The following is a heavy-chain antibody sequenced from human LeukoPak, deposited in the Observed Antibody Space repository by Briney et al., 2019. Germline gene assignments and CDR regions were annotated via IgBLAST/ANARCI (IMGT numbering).Heavy chain of an antibody. CDR3: ASPVGATTVRAFDI. Sequence: GGSLRLSCAASGFIFSDHYMDWVRQAPGKGLEWVGRTRNEANIYTTKYAASVKGRFIISRDDSKNSLYLQMNSLKTEDTAVYYCASPVGATTVRAFDIWGQGTMVTVSS. J-gene: IGHJ3*02. V-gene: IGHV3-72*01. CDR1: GFIFSDHY. D-gene: IGHD1-26*01. CDR2: TRNEANIYTT.